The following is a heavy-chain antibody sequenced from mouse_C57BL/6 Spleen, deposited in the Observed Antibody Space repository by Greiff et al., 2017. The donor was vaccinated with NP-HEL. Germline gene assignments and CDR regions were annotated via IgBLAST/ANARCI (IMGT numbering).Heavy chain of an antibody. CDR2: IHPNSGST. CDR1: GYTFTSYW. CDR3: ARGHYYGSSYYFDY. D-gene: IGHD1-1*01. V-gene: IGHV1-64*01. J-gene: IGHJ2*01. Sequence: VQLQQPGAELVKPGASVKLSCKASGYTFTSYWMHWVKQRPRQGLEWIGMIHPNSGSTNYNEKFKSKATLTVDKSSSTAYMQLSSLTSEDSAVYYCARGHYYGSSYYFDYWGQGTTLTVSS.